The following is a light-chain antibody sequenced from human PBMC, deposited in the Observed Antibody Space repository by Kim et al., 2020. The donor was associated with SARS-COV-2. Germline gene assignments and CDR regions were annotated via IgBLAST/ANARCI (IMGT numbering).Light chain of an antibody. CDR2: EGA. V-gene: IGLV2-14*01. CDR3: CSYTSNITWI. CDR1: SSDVGGYKY. J-gene: IGLJ2*01. Sequence: GQSITSSCTGTSSDVGGYKYVSWYQQHPGKAPKLMIYEGAKRPSGIDDRFSGSKSGNTASLTISGLQAEDEADYYCCSYTSNITWIFGGGTKVTVL.